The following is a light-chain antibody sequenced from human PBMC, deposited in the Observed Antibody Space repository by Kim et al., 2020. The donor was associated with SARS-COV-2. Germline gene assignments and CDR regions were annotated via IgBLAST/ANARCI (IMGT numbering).Light chain of an antibody. CDR3: SSYTSSSTL. CDR1: SSDVGGYNY. J-gene: IGLJ3*02. Sequence: PGQSITISCTGTSSDVGGYNYVSWYQQHPGKAPKLMIYDVSKRPSGVSNRFSGSKSGNTASLTISGLQAEDEADYSCSSYTSSSTLFGGGTQLTVL. V-gene: IGLV2-14*04. CDR2: DVS.